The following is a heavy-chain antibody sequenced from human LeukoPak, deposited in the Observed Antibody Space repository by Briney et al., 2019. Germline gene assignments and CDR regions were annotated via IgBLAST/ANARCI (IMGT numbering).Heavy chain of an antibody. V-gene: IGHV4-34*01. J-gene: IGHJ6*02. Sequence: PSETLSLTCAVYGGSFSGYYWSWIRQPPGKGLEWIGEINHSGSTNCNPSLKSRVTISVDTSKNQFSLKLSSVTAADTAVYYCARGYCSSTSCSPYYYYGMDVWGQGTTVTVSS. D-gene: IGHD2-2*01. CDR2: INHSGST. CDR3: ARGYCSSTSCSPYYYYGMDV. CDR1: GGSFSGYY.